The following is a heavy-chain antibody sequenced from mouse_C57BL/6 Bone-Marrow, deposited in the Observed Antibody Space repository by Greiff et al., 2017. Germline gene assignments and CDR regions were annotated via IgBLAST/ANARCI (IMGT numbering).Heavy chain of an antibody. Sequence: DVQLVESGGGLVKPGGSLKLSCAASGFTFSDYGMHWVRQAPEKGLEWVAYISSGSSTIYYADTVKGRFTISRDNAKNTLFLQMTSLRSEDTAMYYCARTLYGNYGYFDVWGTGTTVTVSS. CDR2: ISSGSSTI. D-gene: IGHD2-1*01. CDR1: GFTFSDYG. V-gene: IGHV5-17*01. J-gene: IGHJ1*03. CDR3: ARTLYGNYGYFDV.